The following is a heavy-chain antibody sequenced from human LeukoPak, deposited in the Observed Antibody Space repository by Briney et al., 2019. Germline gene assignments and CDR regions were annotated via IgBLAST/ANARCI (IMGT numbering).Heavy chain of an antibody. CDR1: GFTFSSYR. V-gene: IGHV3-21*01. CDR2: ISSSSSYI. CDR3: ARDPGRWVIDY. D-gene: IGHD6-13*01. J-gene: IGHJ4*02. Sequence: GGSLRLSCAASGFTFSSYRMNWVRQAPVKGLEWVSSISSSSSYIYYADSVKGRFTISRDNAKNSLYLQMNSLRAEDAAVYYCARDPGRWVIDYWGQGTLVTVSS.